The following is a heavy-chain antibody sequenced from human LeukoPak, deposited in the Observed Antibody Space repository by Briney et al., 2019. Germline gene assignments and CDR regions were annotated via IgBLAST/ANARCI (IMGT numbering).Heavy chain of an antibody. CDR1: GYIFTNYF. D-gene: IGHD5-12*01. V-gene: IGHV1-2*02. CDR3: ARDVEAGPTGNDFGGLDV. CDR2: TNPQFGDT. Sequence: ASVKVSCKASGYIFTNYFLHWLRQTPGQGLEWMGWTNPQFGDTRYARTFEGRVTMTGDTSINTVYMELKNLTSDDTAVYLCARDVEAGPTGNDFGGLDVWGQGTTVTVSS. J-gene: IGHJ6*02.